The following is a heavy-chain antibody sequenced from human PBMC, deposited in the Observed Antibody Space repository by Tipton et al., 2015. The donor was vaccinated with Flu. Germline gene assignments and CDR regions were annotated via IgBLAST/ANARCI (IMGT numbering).Heavy chain of an antibody. CDR1: GYSISSRYY. D-gene: IGHD3-10*01. J-gene: IGHJ4*02. CDR2: VYHGGTT. V-gene: IGHV4-38-2*02. Sequence: GLVKPSDTLSLICTASGYSISSRYYWGWIRQPPGKGLEWIGCVYHGGTTYYNPSLKSRVAISLDTFNNQFSLKLTSVTAADTAVYFCVTTTYYYGSGSHDFWGQGTLVTVSS. CDR3: VTTTYYYGSGSHDF.